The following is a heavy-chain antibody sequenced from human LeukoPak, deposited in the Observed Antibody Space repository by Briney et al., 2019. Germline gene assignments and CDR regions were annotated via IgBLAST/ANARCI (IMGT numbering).Heavy chain of an antibody. CDR3: ARSASFSGWYYFDY. Sequence: GESLKISCKGSGYSFTSYWIGWVRQMPRKGLEWMGIIYPGDSDTRYSPSVQGQVTISADKSISTAYLQWSSLKASDTAMYYCARSASFSGWYYFDYWGQGTLVAVSS. D-gene: IGHD6-19*01. CDR1: GYSFTSYW. CDR2: IYPGDSDT. J-gene: IGHJ4*02. V-gene: IGHV5-51*01.